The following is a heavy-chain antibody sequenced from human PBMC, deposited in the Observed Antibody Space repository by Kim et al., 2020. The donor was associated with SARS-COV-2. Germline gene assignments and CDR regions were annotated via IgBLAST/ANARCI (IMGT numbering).Heavy chain of an antibody. V-gene: IGHV3-30*18. CDR2: ISSDGSNK. Sequence: GGSLRLSCAASGFTFSSYGMHWVRQAPGKGLEWVAIISSDGSNKYYADSVKGRFTISRDNSKNTLYLQMNSLRAEDTAVYYCAKERSVVVRYYFDYWGQGSLVTVSS. CDR3: AKERSVVVRYYFDY. CDR1: GFTFSSYG. D-gene: IGHD2-15*01. J-gene: IGHJ4*02.